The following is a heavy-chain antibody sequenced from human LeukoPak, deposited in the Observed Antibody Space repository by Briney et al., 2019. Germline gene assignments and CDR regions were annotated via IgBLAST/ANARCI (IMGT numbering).Heavy chain of an antibody. CDR1: GYTFTEYY. CDR3: ARGPFPLRYFDWFPRGDYYYYMDV. J-gene: IGHJ6*03. Sequence: ASVKVSCKTSGYTFTEYYIHWVRQAPGQGLEWMGWINPNSGGTNYAQKFQGRVTMTRDTSISTAYMELSSLRSEDTAVYYCARGPFPLRYFDWFPRGDYYYYMDVWGKGTTVTISS. V-gene: IGHV1-2*02. CDR2: INPNSGGT. D-gene: IGHD3-9*01.